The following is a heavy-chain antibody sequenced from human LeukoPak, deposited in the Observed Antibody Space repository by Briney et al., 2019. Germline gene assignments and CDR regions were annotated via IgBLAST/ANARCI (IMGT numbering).Heavy chain of an antibody. CDR3: ARVLRGVAVAGFDY. CDR1: GGSISSYY. CDR2: IYCSGST. V-gene: IGHV4-59*01. Sequence: SETLSLTCTVSGGSISSYYWSWIRQPPGKGLEWIGYIYCSGSTNYNPSLKSRVTISVDTSKNQFSLKLSSVTAADTAVYYCARVLRGVAVAGFDYWGQGTLVTVSS. D-gene: IGHD6-19*01. J-gene: IGHJ4*02.